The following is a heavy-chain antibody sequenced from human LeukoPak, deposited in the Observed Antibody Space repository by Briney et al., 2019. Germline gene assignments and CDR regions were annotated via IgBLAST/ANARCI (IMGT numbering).Heavy chain of an antibody. D-gene: IGHD3-22*01. J-gene: IGHJ4*02. CDR2: FDPEDGET. CDR3: ATTYYYDSSGYYYLFDY. Sequence: ASVKVSCKVSGYTLTELSMHWVRQARGKGLEWMGGFDPEDGETIYAQKFQGRVTMTEDTSTDTAYMELSSLRSEDTAVYYCATTYYYDSSGYYYLFDYWGQGTLVTVSS. V-gene: IGHV1-24*01. CDR1: GYTLTELS.